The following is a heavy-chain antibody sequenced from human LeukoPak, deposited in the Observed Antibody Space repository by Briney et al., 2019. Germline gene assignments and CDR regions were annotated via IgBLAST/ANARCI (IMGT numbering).Heavy chain of an antibody. CDR2: IIPIFGTA. CDR1: GGTFSSYA. Sequence: SVKISCKASGGTFSSYAISWVRQAPGHGLEWMGRIIPIFGTANYAQKFQGRVTITTDESTSTAYMELSSLRSEDTAVYYCARVYYYDSSGYYYWGQGTLVTVSS. CDR3: ARVYYYDSSGYYY. V-gene: IGHV1-69*05. D-gene: IGHD3-22*01. J-gene: IGHJ4*02.